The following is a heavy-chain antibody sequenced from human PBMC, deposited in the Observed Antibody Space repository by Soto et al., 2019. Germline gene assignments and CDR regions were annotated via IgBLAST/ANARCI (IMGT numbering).Heavy chain of an antibody. CDR3: ATDGAAGAGMGV. Sequence: EVQLVESGGGLVKPGGSLRLSCTASGLIFSNYGMNWVRQAAGKRPEWVSSISSGGEYIDYADSVKGRLTISRDNANNRLYLQLTSLGVEDTAVYYCATDGAAGAGMGVWGQGTTVTVSS. CDR2: ISSGGEYI. V-gene: IGHV3-21*06. D-gene: IGHD6-13*01. J-gene: IGHJ6*02. CDR1: GLIFSNYG.